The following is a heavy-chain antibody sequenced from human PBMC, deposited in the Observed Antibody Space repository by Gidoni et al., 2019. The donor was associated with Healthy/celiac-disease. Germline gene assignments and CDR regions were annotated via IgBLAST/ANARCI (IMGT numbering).Heavy chain of an antibody. CDR1: GFTVSSNY. D-gene: IGHD2-8*02. CDR2: IYSGGST. Sequence: EVQLVETGGGLIQPGGSLRLSCAASGFTVSSNYMSWVRQAPGKGLEWVSVIYSGGSTYYADSVKGRFTISRDNSKNTMYLQMNSLRAEDTAVYYCARDLGVYAIGYWGQGTLVTVSS. CDR3: ARDLGVYAIGY. V-gene: IGHV3-53*02. J-gene: IGHJ4*02.